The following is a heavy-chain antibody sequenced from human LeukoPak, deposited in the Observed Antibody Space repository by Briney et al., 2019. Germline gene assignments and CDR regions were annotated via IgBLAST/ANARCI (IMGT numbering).Heavy chain of an antibody. D-gene: IGHD6-19*01. J-gene: IGHJ5*02. Sequence: GGSLRLSCAASGFTFSSYSMNWVRQAPGKGLEWVSSISSSSSYIYYADSVKGRFTISRDNAKNSLYLQMNSLRAEDTAVYYCARETAVAGTLINWFDPWGQGTLVTVSS. CDR3: ARETAVAGTLINWFDP. V-gene: IGHV3-21*01. CDR2: ISSSSSYI. CDR1: GFTFSSYS.